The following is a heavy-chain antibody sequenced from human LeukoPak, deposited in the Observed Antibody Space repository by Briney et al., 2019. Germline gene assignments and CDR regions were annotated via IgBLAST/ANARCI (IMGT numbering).Heavy chain of an antibody. V-gene: IGHV1-69*05. CDR1: GGTFSSYA. J-gene: IGHJ4*02. CDR3: ARSRKVGKAVAPYYFDY. D-gene: IGHD6-19*01. CDR2: IIPIFGTA. Sequence: ASVKVSCKASGGTFSSYAISWVRQAPGRGLEWMGRIIPIFGTANYAQKFQGRVTITTDESTSTAYMELSSLRSEDTAVYYCARSRKVGKAVAPYYFDYWGQGTLVTVSS.